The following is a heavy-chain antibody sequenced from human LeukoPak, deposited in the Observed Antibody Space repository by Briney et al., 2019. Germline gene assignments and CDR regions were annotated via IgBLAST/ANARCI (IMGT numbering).Heavy chain of an antibody. CDR3: ARAIFGVVISSYYFDY. D-gene: IGHD3-3*01. CDR2: IIPIFGTA. V-gene: IGHV1-69*13. J-gene: IGHJ4*02. CDR1: GGTFSSYA. Sequence: SVKVSCKASGGTFSSYAISWVRQAPGQGLEWMGGIIPIFGTANYAQKFQGRVTITADESTSTAYMELSSLRSEDTAVYYCARAIFGVVISSYYFDYWGQGTLVTVSS.